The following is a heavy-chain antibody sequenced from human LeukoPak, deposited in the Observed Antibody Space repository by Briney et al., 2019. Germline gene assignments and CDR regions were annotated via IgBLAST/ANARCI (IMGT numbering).Heavy chain of an antibody. V-gene: IGHV3-30*02. CDR2: IRYDGNYK. J-gene: IGHJ4*02. Sequence: SGGSLRLSCAASGFTFSRYGMHWVRQGPGKGLEGVAFIRYDGNYKYYADSVKGRFTITRDNSKNTLYLQMNSLRTDDTAVYYCAKDGAEMTSCTGSGLSYLHYWGQGNLVTVSS. CDR1: GFTFSRYG. CDR3: AKDGAEMTSCTGSGLSYLHY. D-gene: IGHD3-10*01.